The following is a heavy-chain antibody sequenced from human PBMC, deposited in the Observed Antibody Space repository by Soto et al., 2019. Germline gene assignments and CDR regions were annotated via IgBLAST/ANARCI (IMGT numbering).Heavy chain of an antibody. CDR3: QGDFFSNPKIPPSDAFVT. J-gene: IGHJ3*02. CDR2: ISGSGGST. D-gene: IGHD3-3*01. V-gene: IGHV3-23*01. Sequence: PGGSLRLSCAASGFTFSSYAMSWVRQAPGKGLEWVSAISGSGGSTYYADSVKGRFTISRDNSKNTLYLQMNSLRAEDTAVYYCQGDFFSNPKIPPSDAFVTWGQGTMVNVS. CDR1: GFTFSSYA.